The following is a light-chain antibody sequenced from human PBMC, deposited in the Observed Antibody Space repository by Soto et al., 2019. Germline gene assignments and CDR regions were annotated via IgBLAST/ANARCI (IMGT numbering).Light chain of an antibody. V-gene: IGKV3-11*01. J-gene: IGKJ4*01. CDR2: DAS. CDR3: QQRSNWRVT. CDR1: QSVSSY. Sequence: EIVLTQSPATLSLSPGERATLSCRASQSVSSYLAWYQQKLGQAPRLLIYDASNRATGIPARFSGSGSGTDFTLTISSLEPEDFAVYYCQQRSNWRVTFGGGTKVDIK.